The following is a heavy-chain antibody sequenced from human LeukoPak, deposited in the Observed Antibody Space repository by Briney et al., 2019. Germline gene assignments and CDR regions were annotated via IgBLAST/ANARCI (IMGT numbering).Heavy chain of an antibody. CDR1: GGSLSSYY. Sequence: SETLSLTCTVSGGSLSSYYWSWIRQPPGKGLEWIGHIYYSGSTNYNPSLKSRVTISVDTSKNQFSLKLSSVTAADTAVYYCAREWYGSGTNYYYYMDVWGKGTTVTVSS. J-gene: IGHJ6*03. D-gene: IGHD3-10*01. CDR2: IYYSGST. V-gene: IGHV4-59*01. CDR3: AREWYGSGTNYYYYMDV.